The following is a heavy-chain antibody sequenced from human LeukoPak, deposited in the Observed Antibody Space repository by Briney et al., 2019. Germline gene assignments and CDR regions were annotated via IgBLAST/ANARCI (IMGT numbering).Heavy chain of an antibody. Sequence: GGSLRLSCAASGFTFSSYAMSWVRQAPGKGLEWVSAISGSGGSTYYADSVKGRFTISRDNFKNTLYLQMNSLRAEDTAVYYCARDYVWGSYRTSYYYYYMDVWGKGTTVTVSS. CDR1: GFTFSSYA. J-gene: IGHJ6*03. CDR3: ARDYVWGSYRTSYYYYYMDV. V-gene: IGHV3-23*01. D-gene: IGHD3-16*02. CDR2: ISGSGGST.